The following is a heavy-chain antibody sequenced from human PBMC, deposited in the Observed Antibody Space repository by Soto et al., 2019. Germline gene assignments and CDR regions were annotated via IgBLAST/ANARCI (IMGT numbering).Heavy chain of an antibody. V-gene: IGHV4-61*01. D-gene: IGHD3-16*02. J-gene: IGHJ6*02. CDR1: GGSVSSGSYY. CDR2: IYYSGRT. Sequence: SETLSLTCTVSGGSVSSGSYYWSWIRQPPGKGLEWIGYIYYSGRTNYNPSLKSRVTISVDTSKNQFSLKLSSVTAADTAVYYCARDPIYDYVWGSYRPHYYYYGMDVWGQGTTVTVSS. CDR3: ARDPIYDYVWGSYRPHYYYYGMDV.